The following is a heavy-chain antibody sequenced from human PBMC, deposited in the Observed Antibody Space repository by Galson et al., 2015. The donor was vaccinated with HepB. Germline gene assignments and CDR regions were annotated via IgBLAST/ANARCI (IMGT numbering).Heavy chain of an antibody. D-gene: IGHD1-26*01. CDR1: GFTFSSCG. CDR2: ISYDGSYK. V-gene: IGHV3-30*18. J-gene: IGHJ4*02. Sequence: SLRLSCAASGFTFSSCGMHWVRQAPGKGLEWVAVISYDGSYKYYADSVKDRFTISRDNSKNTLYLQVNSLRAEDTAVYHCAKAPQWELLALDYWGQGTLVTVSS. CDR3: AKAPQWELLALDY.